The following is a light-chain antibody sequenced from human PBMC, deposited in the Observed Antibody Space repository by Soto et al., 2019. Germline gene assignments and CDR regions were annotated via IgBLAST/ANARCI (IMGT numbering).Light chain of an antibody. J-gene: IGLJ1*01. Sequence: QSVLTQPPSASGSPGQSVTISCIGTSSDVGGYDYVSWYQQHPGKAPKLIISEVSKRPSGVPDRFSGSKSGNTASLTVSGLHAEDEADYYCTSYAGNNNFCVFGTGTKVNVL. CDR1: SSDVGGYDY. V-gene: IGLV2-8*01. CDR2: EVS. CDR3: TSYAGNNNFCV.